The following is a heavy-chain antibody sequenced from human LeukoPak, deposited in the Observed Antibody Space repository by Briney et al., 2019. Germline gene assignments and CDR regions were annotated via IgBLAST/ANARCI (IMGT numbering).Heavy chain of an antibody. CDR1: GGTFSSYA. CDR2: IIPIFGTA. CDR3: ASGTYYDFWSGYRTYYYGMDV. Sequence: GASVKVSCKASGGTFSSYAISWVRQAPGQGLEWMGGIIPIFGTANYAQKFQGRVTITADESTSTAYMELSSLRSEDTAVYYCASGTYYDFWSGYRTYYYGMDVWGQGTTVTVSS. J-gene: IGHJ6*02. V-gene: IGHV1-69*01. D-gene: IGHD3-3*01.